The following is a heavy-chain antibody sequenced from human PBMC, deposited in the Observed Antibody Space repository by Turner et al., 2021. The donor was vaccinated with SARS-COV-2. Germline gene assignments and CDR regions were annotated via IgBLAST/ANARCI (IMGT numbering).Heavy chain of an antibody. Sequence: QVQLVQSGAEVKKPGSSVKVSCKASGGTLSSYTISWVRQAPGQGLEWMGRIIPILGITNYAQKFQGRVTITADKSTSTAYMDLNSLRSEDTAVYYCASRWFGELPFAYWGQGTLVTVSS. D-gene: IGHD3-10*01. J-gene: IGHJ4*02. CDR1: GGTLSSYT. V-gene: IGHV1-69*02. CDR2: IIPILGIT. CDR3: ASRWFGELPFAY.